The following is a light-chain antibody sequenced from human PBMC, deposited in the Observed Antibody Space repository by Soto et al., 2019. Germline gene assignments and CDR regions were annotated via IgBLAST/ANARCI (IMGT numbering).Light chain of an antibody. CDR3: QQYNKWPLWT. CDR1: QSVSSN. V-gene: IGKV3-15*01. J-gene: IGKJ1*01. Sequence: EIVMTQSPATLSVSPGETATLSCRASQSVSSNLAWYQQKLGQAPRLLIYGASTRATGIPARFSGSGSGTEFTLTISSLQSEDFAVYHCQQYNKWPLWTFGQGTKVEIK. CDR2: GAS.